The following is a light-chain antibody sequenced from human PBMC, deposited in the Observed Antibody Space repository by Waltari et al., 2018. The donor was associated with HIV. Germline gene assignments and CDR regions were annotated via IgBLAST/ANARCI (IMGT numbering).Light chain of an antibody. Sequence: DIVLTQSPDSMAVSLGERATVNCTSSQTVLYSSDNRDYLAWYQVRPGQPPQLLIYWASTRQSGVPDRFSGSGSGTHFTLTISGLQAEDVAIYYCRQYYTTPQSFGQGTRLEI. CDR2: WAS. CDR3: RQYYTTPQS. V-gene: IGKV4-1*01. J-gene: IGKJ2*03. CDR1: QTVLYSSDNRDY.